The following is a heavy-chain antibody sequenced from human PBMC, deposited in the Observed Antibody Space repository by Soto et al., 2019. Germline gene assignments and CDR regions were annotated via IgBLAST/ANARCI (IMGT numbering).Heavy chain of an antibody. J-gene: IGHJ4*02. Sequence: QVLLQQWGAGRLKPSETLSLTCAVYGGSFIDYSWGWIRQSPGTGLEWIGEINHSGSANYNPSLKSRITIYVDTSKNQFSLKLYSVTAADAAVYYCARVSDYWSQGTLVTVSS. CDR1: GGSFIDYS. V-gene: IGHV4-34*01. CDR3: ARVSDY. CDR2: INHSGSA.